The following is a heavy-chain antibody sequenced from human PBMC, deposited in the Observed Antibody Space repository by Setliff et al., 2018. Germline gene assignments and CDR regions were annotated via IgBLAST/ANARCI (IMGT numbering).Heavy chain of an antibody. V-gene: IGHV3-7*01. CDR2: IKQDGSEK. CDR3: ARDLFGWFDP. CDR1: GFSFSSYS. J-gene: IGHJ5*02. D-gene: IGHD3-16*01. Sequence: PGGSLRLSCAASGFSFSSYSMNWVRQAPGKGLEWVANIKQDGSEKYYVDSVKGRFTISRDNAKNTLYLQMNSLRAEDTAVYYCARDLFGWFDPWGQGTLVTVSS.